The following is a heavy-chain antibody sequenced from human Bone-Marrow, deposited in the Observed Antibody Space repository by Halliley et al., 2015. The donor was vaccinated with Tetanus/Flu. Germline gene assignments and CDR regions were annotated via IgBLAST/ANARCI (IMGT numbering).Heavy chain of an antibody. CDR3: ARGGCSSCLFDL. Sequence: LEWFAYIYHDGGTAYNPSLRSRVSISVDTSKNQFSLKMGSLTAADTAVYYCARGGCSSCLFDLWGRGTLVTVSS. J-gene: IGHJ2*01. D-gene: IGHD6-13*01. CDR2: IYHDGGT. V-gene: IGHV4-59*09.